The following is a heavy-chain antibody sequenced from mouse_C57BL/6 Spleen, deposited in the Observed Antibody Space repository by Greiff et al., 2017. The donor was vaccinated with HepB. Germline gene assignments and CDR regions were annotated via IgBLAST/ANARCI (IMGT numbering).Heavy chain of an antibody. J-gene: IGHJ2*01. V-gene: IGHV1-82*01. Sequence: VQLQQSGPELVKPGASVKISCKASGYAFSSSWMNWVKQRPGKGLEWIGRIYPGDGDTNYNGKFKGKATLTADKSSSTAYMQLSSLTSEDSAVYFCARQDYYRSSYDYFDYGGQGTTLTVSS. D-gene: IGHD1-1*01. CDR1: GYAFSSSW. CDR3: ARQDYYRSSYDYFDY. CDR2: IYPGDGDT.